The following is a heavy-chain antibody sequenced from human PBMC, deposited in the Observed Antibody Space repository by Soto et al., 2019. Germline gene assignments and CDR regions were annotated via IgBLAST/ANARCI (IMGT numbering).Heavy chain of an antibody. Sequence: SVKVCCKASGVTFNRQDMRWVRQAPGQGLEWMGGIIPMFGTPHYAEKFQDRVTITADESTGTAYLELSSLTSEDTAVYCCATSEGRDGYSFDYWGPGTLVTVSS. D-gene: IGHD5-12*01. J-gene: IGHJ4*01. CDR1: GVTFNRQD. CDR2: IIPMFGTP. CDR3: ATSEGRDGYSFDY. V-gene: IGHV1-69*13.